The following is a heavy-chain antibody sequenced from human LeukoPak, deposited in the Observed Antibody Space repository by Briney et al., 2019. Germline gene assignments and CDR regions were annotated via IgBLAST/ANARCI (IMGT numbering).Heavy chain of an antibody. CDR2: ISNDGSRK. D-gene: IGHD3-10*01. CDR3: TKEVAVRGVNDY. J-gene: IGHJ4*02. Sequence: PGGSLRLSCAASGFTFSNYAIHWVRQAPGKGLEWVAVISNDGSRKYYGDSVKGRFTVSRDNSKNTLDLQMNSLRVEDTAVYFCTKEVAVRGVNDYWGQGTLVTVSS. V-gene: IGHV3-30*18. CDR1: GFTFSNYA.